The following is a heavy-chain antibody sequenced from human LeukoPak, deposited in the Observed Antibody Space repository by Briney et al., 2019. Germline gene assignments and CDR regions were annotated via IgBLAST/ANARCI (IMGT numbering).Heavy chain of an antibody. D-gene: IGHD3-22*01. J-gene: IGHJ3*01. CDR1: GGSISTSSW. V-gene: IGHV4-4*02. CDR3: ARELRYDNSDSGAF. CDR2: IRDSGNT. Sequence: PSGTLSLTCVVSGGSISTSSWWSWVRQPPGKGLEWIGEIRDSGNTNYNPSLKSRVTISVDKSQNQFSLKLSSVTAADTALYYCARELRYDNSDSGAFWGQGTVVTVSS.